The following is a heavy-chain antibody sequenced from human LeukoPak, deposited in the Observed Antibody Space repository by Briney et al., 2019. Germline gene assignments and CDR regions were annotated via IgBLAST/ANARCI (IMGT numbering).Heavy chain of an antibody. V-gene: IGHV4-34*01. J-gene: IGHJ5*02. CDR2: INHSGST. D-gene: IGHD6-13*01. CDR1: GGSFSGYY. CDR3: ASFSIAAAGTDP. Sequence: PSETLSLTCAVYGGSFSGYYWSWIRQPPGKGLEWIGEINHSGSTNYNPSLKSRVTISVDTSKNQFSLKLSSVTAADTAVYYCASFSIAAAGTDPWGQGTLVTVSS.